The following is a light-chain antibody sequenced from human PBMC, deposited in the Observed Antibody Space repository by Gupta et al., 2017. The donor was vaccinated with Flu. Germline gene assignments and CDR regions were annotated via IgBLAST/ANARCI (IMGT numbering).Light chain of an antibody. Sequence: FMLTPPHPVSESPGTTVAISCTRSSGTIASYFVQWYQHRPGTSPTIVIYEDKNRPSGVPDRFSGSIDRSSNAASLTISGLKSEDEADYYCQSYDGSNHWVFGGGTKLTVL. V-gene: IGLV6-57*01. CDR3: QSYDGSNHWV. CDR2: EDK. J-gene: IGLJ3*02. CDR1: SGTIASYF.